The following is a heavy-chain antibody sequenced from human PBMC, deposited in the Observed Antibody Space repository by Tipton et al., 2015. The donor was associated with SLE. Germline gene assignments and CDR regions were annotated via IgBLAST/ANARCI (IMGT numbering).Heavy chain of an antibody. V-gene: IGHV3-7*01. CDR3: ARVGYSSSAFDY. CDR1: EFTFSNYW. Sequence: SLRLSCAASEFTFSNYWMSWARQALGKGLEWVANIKQDGSVKYYLDSVKGRFTISRDNARNSVYLQMNNLRLEDTAVYYCARVGYSSSAFDYWGQGALVTVSS. J-gene: IGHJ4*02. D-gene: IGHD6-6*01. CDR2: IKQDGSVK.